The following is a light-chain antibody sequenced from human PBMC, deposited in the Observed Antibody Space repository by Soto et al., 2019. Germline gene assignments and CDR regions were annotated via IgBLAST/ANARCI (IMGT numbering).Light chain of an antibody. V-gene: IGKV3-20*01. J-gene: IGKJ3*01. CDR3: QQYGSSPFT. CDR1: QSVSSSY. Sequence: EIVLTQSPGTLSLSPGERATLSCRASQSVSSSYLAWYQQKPGQTPRLLFYGASSRATGIPDRFSGSGSGTDFTLTISRLEPEDFAVCYCQQYGSSPFTFGPGTKVDIK. CDR2: GAS.